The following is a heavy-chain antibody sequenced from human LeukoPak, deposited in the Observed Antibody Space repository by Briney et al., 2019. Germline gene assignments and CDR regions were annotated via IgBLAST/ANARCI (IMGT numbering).Heavy chain of an antibody. CDR3: ARFGGFYFDH. J-gene: IGHJ4*02. CDR1: GGSLRSVTR. D-gene: IGHD2-15*01. V-gene: IGHV4-4*02. CDR2: IYHNGNS. Sequence: SETPFLTFTVSGGSLRSVTRGGWVRPSPREGLEYIGEIYHNGNSKFNPALQSRVTMAVDKSQNQFFLTLTSLTAADTAVYYCARFGGFYFDHWGLGKMVIVSS.